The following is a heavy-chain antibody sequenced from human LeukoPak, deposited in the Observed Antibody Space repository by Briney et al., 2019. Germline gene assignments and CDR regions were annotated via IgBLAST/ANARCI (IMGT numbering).Heavy chain of an antibody. V-gene: IGHV1-24*01. CDR2: FDPEDGET. D-gene: IGHD3-3*01. Sequence: ASVKVSCKVSGYTLTELSMHWVRQAPGKGLEWMGGFDPEDGETIYAQKFQGRVTITRNTSISTAYVELSSLRSEDTAVYYCARAKSITIFGVVIYYFDYWGQGTLVTVSS. CDR3: ARAKSITIFGVVIYYFDY. CDR1: GYTLTELS. J-gene: IGHJ4*02.